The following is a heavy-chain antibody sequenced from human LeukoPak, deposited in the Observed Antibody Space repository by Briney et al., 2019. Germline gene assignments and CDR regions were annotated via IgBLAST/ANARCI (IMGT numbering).Heavy chain of an antibody. CDR2: IYYSGST. CDR1: GGSISSYY. V-gene: IGHV4-59*08. Sequence: SETLSLTCTVPGGSISSYYWSWIRQPPGKGLEWIGYIYYSGSTNYNPSLKSRVTISVDTSKNQFSLKLSSVTAADTAVYYCAAQRFLEWQVDYWGQGTLVTVSS. CDR3: AAQRFLEWQVDY. D-gene: IGHD3-3*01. J-gene: IGHJ4*02.